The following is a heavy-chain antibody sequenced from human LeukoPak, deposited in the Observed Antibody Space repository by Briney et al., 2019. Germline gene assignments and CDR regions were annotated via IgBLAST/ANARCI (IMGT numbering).Heavy chain of an antibody. V-gene: IGHV3-48*01. D-gene: IGHD5-12*01. CDR2: ISSSSSTI. CDR1: GFTFSSYS. CDR3: AREEVATIIDY. J-gene: IGHJ4*02. Sequence: GGSLRLSCAASGFTFSSYSMNWVRQAPGMGLEWVSYISSSSSTIYYADSVKGRFTISGDNAKNSLYLQMNSLRAEDTAVYYCAREEVATIIDYWGQGTLVTVSS.